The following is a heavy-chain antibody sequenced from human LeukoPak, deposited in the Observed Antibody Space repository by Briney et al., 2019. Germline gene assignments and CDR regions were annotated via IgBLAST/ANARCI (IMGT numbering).Heavy chain of an antibody. J-gene: IGHJ4*02. CDR2: ISGSSTDI. Sequence: PGGSLRLSCAASGFTFSNYAMNGVGQAPGEGLAWVSSISGSSTDIYYADSVKGRFTISRDNAKNSLYLQINSLRAEDTAIYYCARRGYYDSSGYDYWGQGTLVTVSS. CDR3: ARRGYYDSSGYDY. D-gene: IGHD3-22*01. CDR1: GFTFSNYA. V-gene: IGHV3-21*01.